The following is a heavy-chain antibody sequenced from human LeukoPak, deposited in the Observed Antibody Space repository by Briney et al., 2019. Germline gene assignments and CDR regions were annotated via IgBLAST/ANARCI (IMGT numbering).Heavy chain of an antibody. CDR2: IKQDGSEK. CDR3: ARLVLLWFGELDY. Sequence: PGGSLRLSCAASGFTFSSYWMSWVRQAPGKGLEWVANIKQDGSEKYYVDPVKGRFTISRDNAKNSLYLQMNSLRAEDTAVYYCARLVLLWFGELDYWGQGTLVTVSS. J-gene: IGHJ4*02. D-gene: IGHD3-10*01. V-gene: IGHV3-7*01. CDR1: GFTFSSYW.